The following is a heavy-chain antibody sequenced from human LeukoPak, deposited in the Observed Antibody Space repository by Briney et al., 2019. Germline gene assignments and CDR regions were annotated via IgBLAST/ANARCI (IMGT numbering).Heavy chain of an antibody. CDR1: GFPFSTYW. Sequence: GESLRLSCAASGFPFSTYWMSWVRQAPGKGLEWVASINQDESRKHYSDSVRGRFTISRGNTRNSLFLHMDSLSVDDTAIYYCAKLIRDVTIYDFWGRGALVTVSS. CDR2: INQDESRK. D-gene: IGHD3/OR15-3a*01. J-gene: IGHJ2*01. V-gene: IGHV3-7*01. CDR3: AKLIRDVTIYDF.